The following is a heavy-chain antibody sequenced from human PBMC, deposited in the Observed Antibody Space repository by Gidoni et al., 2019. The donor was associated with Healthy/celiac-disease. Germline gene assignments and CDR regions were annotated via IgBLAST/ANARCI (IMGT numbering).Heavy chain of an antibody. CDR3: AKDRGGGDGMDV. Sequence: QVQLVESGGGVVQPGRSLRLSCAASGFTFSSYGMHWVRQAPGKGLGWVAVISYDGSNKYYADSVKGRFTISRDNSKNTLYLQMNSLRAEDTAVYYCAKDRGGGDGMDVWGQGTTVTVSS. V-gene: IGHV3-30*18. CDR2: ISYDGSNK. D-gene: IGHD2-15*01. CDR1: GFTFSSYG. J-gene: IGHJ6*02.